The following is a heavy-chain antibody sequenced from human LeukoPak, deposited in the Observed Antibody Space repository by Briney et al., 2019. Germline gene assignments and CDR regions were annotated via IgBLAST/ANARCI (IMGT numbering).Heavy chain of an antibody. CDR2: IRYDGSNR. D-gene: IGHD2-2*02. J-gene: IGHJ4*02. Sequence: GRSLRLSCAASGFTFSTYVMHWVRQAPGKGLEWVAFIRYDGSNRYYADSVKGRFTISRDNSKNTLYLQMNSLRPEDTAVYYCAKGLVPTAIHTFDYWGQGTLVTVSS. CDR3: AKGLVPTAIHTFDY. CDR1: GFTFSTYV. V-gene: IGHV3-30*02.